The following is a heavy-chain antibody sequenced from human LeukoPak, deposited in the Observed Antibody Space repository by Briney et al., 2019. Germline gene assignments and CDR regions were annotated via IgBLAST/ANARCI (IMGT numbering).Heavy chain of an antibody. CDR3: ARGVTMIVVAFYDAFDI. CDR2: IYHSGST. J-gene: IGHJ3*02. CDR1: GGSISSSNW. V-gene: IGHV4-4*02. Sequence: KPSQTLSLTCAVSGGSISSSNWWSWVRQPPGKGLEWIGEIYHSGSTNYNPSLKSRVTISVDKSKNQFSLKLSSVTAADTAVYYCARGVTMIVVAFYDAFDIWGQGTMVTVSS. D-gene: IGHD3-22*01.